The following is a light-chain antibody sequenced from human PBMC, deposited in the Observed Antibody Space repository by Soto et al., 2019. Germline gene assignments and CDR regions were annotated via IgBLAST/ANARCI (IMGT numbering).Light chain of an antibody. CDR3: QQLNSYPIT. CDR2: GAS. Sequence: DIQLTQSPSFLSASVGERVTITCRAGQGISSYLAWYQQKPGKATRLLIYGASTLQSGVPSRFSGSGSGTEFTLRISSLQPEDFATYYCQQLNSYPITFGQGTRLEIK. CDR1: QGISSY. J-gene: IGKJ5*01. V-gene: IGKV1-9*01.